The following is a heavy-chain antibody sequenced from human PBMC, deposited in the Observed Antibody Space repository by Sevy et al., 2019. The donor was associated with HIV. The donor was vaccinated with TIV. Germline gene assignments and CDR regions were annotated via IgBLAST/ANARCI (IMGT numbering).Heavy chain of an antibody. V-gene: IGHV3-30-3*01. D-gene: IGHD5-18*01. Sequence: GGSLRLSCAASGFTFSSYAMHWVRQAPGKGLEWVAVISYDGSNKYYADSVKGRFTISRDNSKNTLYLKMNSLRAEDTAVYYCAREGVVDTAISYYFDYWGQGTLVTVSS. J-gene: IGHJ4*02. CDR2: ISYDGSNK. CDR1: GFTFSSYA. CDR3: AREGVVDTAISYYFDY.